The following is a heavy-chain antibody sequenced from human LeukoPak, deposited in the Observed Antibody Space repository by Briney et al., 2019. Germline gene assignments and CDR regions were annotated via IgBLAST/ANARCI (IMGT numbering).Heavy chain of an antibody. V-gene: IGHV3-21*01. CDR1: GFTFSDYS. Sequence: GSLRLSCAASGFTFSDYSMNWVRQSPGKGLELVSSISSSSSFIYYVNSLKGRSTISRDNAKNSLYLRMNGLRAEDTAVYYCVRERYHGSGAPRYDYWGQGTLVTVS. J-gene: IGHJ4*02. CDR3: VRERYHGSGAPRYDY. CDR2: ISSSSSFI. D-gene: IGHD3-10*01.